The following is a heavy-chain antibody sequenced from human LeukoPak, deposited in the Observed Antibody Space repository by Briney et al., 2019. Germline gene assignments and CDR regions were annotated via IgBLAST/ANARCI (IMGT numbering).Heavy chain of an antibody. CDR1: GGSISSGGYS. J-gene: IGHJ6*03. CDR3: ARVVVVVPAATLGPSTDYYYYYYKDV. V-gene: IGHV4-31*03. CDR2: IYYSGST. D-gene: IGHD2-2*01. Sequence: PSETLSLTCTVSGGSISSGGYSWSWVRQHPGKGLEWIGYIYYSGSTYYNPSLKSRVTISVDTSKNQFSLKLSSVTAADTAVYYCARVVVVVPAATLGPSTDYYYYYYKDVWGKGTTVTVSS.